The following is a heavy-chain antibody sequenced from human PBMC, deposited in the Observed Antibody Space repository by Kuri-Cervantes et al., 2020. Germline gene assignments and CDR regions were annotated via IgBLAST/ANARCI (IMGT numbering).Heavy chain of an antibody. Sequence: GSLRLSCTVSGYSVNSAYYWGWIRQPPGKGLEWIGSIYYSGSTYYNLSLKSRVTISVDTSKNQFSLKLSSVTAADTAVYYCAREGLEYGGSDYWGQGTLVTVSS. CDR2: IYYSGST. CDR1: GYSVNSAYY. D-gene: IGHD4-23*01. J-gene: IGHJ4*02. CDR3: AREGLEYGGSDY. V-gene: IGHV4-38-2*02.